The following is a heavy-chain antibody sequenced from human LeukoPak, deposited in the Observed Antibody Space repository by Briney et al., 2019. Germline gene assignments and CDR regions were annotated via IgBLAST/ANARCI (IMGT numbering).Heavy chain of an antibody. V-gene: IGHV3-53*01. J-gene: IGHJ4*02. Sequence: PGGSLRLSCAASGFTVSSNYMSWVRQAPGKGLEWVSVIYSGGSTYYADSVKGRFTISRDNSKNTLYLQMNSLRTDDTAVYCCTRANTPLLTIIDPGPFDYWGQGTLVTVSS. CDR2: IYSGGST. D-gene: IGHD3-9*01. CDR3: TRANTPLLTIIDPGPFDY. CDR1: GFTVSSNY.